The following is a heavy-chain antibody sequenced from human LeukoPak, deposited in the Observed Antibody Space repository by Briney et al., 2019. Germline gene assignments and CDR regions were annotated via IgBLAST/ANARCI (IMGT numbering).Heavy chain of an antibody. CDR1: GGSISSSSYY. CDR3: ARPENDFWSGRKGAWFDP. J-gene: IGHJ5*02. CDR2: IYYSGST. D-gene: IGHD3-3*01. Sequence: PSETLSLTCTVSGGSISSSSYYWGWIRQPPGKGLEWIGSIYYSGSTYYNPSLKSRVTISVDTSKNQFSLKLSSVTAADTAVYYCARPENDFWSGRKGAWFDPWGQGTLVTVSS. V-gene: IGHV4-39*01.